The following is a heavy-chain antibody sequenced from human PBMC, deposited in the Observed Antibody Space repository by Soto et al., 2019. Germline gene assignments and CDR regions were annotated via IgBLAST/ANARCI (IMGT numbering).Heavy chain of an antibody. CDR1: GGTFSNDI. J-gene: IGHJ4*02. Sequence: SVKFSCNTSGGTFSNDIITWVRQAPGQGLEWMGRIIPLLDTTNYAQKFQERVTITRDMSTSTAYMELSSLRSEDTAVYYCARSSQSTVTTFDYWGQGTLVTVSS. V-gene: IGHV1-69*08. CDR3: ARSSQSTVTTFDY. CDR2: IIPLLDTT. D-gene: IGHD4-17*01.